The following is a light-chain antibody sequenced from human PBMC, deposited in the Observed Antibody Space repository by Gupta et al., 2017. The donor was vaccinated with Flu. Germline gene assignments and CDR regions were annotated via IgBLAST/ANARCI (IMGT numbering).Light chain of an antibody. Sequence: QSVLTQSPSASGTPGQRVTISCSGSRSNIGSTTVNWYQQLPGTATKLLIHSNNQRPSGVPERFSGSKSGTSTSLAISGLQSEDEANYYCAAWDNSLNGWVFGGGTKLTVL. V-gene: IGLV1-44*01. CDR1: RSNIGSTT. CDR2: SNN. CDR3: AAWDNSLNGWV. J-gene: IGLJ3*02.